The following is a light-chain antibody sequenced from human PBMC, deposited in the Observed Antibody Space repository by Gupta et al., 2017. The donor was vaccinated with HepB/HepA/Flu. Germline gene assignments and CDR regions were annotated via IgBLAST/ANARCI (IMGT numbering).Light chain of an antibody. Sequence: DIQMTQSPSTLSASVGDRVTITCRASQNINHWLAWYQQKPGKAPKLLIYKASRLESGVPSRFSGRGYGTEFSLTISSRQPDDFATYYCQQVDNYSGPTFGHGTKVEIK. CDR3: QQVDNYSGPT. V-gene: IGKV1-5*03. CDR1: QNINHW. J-gene: IGKJ1*01. CDR2: KAS.